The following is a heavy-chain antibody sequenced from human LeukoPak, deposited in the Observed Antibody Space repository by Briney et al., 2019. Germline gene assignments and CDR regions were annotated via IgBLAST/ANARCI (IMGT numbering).Heavy chain of an antibody. J-gene: IGHJ6*02. V-gene: IGHV4-38-2*02. CDR2: IYHAGST. D-gene: IGHD4-17*01. Sequence: SETLSLTCTVSGYSISSGYYWGWIRQSPGKGLEWIGSIYHAGSTFHNPSLKSRVTISVDTSKNQFSLKVNSVTAADTAVYYCARATTVTTRGVENYYGMDVWGQGTTVTVSS. CDR1: GYSISSGYY. CDR3: ARATTVTTRGVENYYGMDV.